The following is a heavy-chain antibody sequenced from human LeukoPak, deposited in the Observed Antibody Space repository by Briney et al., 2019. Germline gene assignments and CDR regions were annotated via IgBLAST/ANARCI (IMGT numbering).Heavy chain of an antibody. CDR1: GYTFTDSY. Sequence: GASVKVSCKASGYTFTDSYMDWVRQAPGQGLEWMGWINTNTGNPTYAQGFTGRFVFSLDTSVSTAYLQISSLKAEDTAVYYCARDRLPGIAAAGADYWGQGTLVTVSS. V-gene: IGHV7-4-1*02. CDR2: INTNTGNP. D-gene: IGHD6-13*01. J-gene: IGHJ4*02. CDR3: ARDRLPGIAAAGADY.